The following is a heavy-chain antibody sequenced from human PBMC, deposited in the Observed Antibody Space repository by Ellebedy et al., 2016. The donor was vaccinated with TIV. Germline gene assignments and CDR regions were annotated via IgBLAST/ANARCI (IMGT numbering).Heavy chain of an antibody. CDR2: VYYSGSP. Sequence: MPSETLSLTCSVSGGSVSSTRYYWAWIRQPPGKGLEYIGRVYYSGSPYYNPSFKSRVTLSADTSKNQFSLNLRTVTAADTAVYYCARTDPWQPIDDWGQGILVFVSS. CDR1: GGSVSSTRYY. J-gene: IGHJ4*02. D-gene: IGHD2-21*02. CDR3: ARTDPWQPIDD. V-gene: IGHV4-39*01.